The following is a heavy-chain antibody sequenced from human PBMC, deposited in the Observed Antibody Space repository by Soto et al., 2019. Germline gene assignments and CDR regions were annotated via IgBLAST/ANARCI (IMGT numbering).Heavy chain of an antibody. V-gene: IGHV3-48*03. CDR3: ATRIAAAGLDY. J-gene: IGHJ4*02. D-gene: IGHD6-13*01. CDR2: ISSSGSTI. CDR1: GFTFSSYE. Sequence: LRLSCAASGFTFSSYEMNWVRQAPGKGLEWVSYISSSGSTIYYADSVKGRFTISRDNAKNSLYLQMNSLRAEDTAVYYCATRIAAAGLDYWGQGTLVTVSS.